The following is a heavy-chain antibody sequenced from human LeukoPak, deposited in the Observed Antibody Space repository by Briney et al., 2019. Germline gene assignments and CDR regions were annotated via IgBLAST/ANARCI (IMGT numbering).Heavy chain of an antibody. V-gene: IGHV4-59*01. CDR3: ARSDYVDAFDI. Sequence: SGTLSLTCTVSGGSISSYYWSWIRQPPGKGLEWIGYIYYSGSTNYNPSLKSRVTISVDTSKNQFSLKLSSVTAADTAVYYCARSDYVDAFDIWGQGTMVTASS. CDR2: IYYSGST. CDR1: GGSISSYY. D-gene: IGHD4-17*01. J-gene: IGHJ3*02.